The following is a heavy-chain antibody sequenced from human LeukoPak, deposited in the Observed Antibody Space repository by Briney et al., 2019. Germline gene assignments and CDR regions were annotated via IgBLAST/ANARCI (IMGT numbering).Heavy chain of an antibody. CDR1: GFTFDDFA. CDR2: ISWNGGDK. Sequence: GRSLRLSCAASGFTFDDFAMHWVRHAPGKGLEWVSGISWNGGDKGYADSVKGRFTISRDNAKNSLSLLMNSLRADDTALYYCVKDKREYNSGLYGLIFDFWGQGTLVTVSS. J-gene: IGHJ4*02. V-gene: IGHV3-9*01. D-gene: IGHD6-19*01. CDR3: VKDKREYNSGLYGLIFDF.